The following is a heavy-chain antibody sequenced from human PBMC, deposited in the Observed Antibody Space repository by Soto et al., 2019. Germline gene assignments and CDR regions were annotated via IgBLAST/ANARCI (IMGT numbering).Heavy chain of an antibody. CDR1: GFTFSIYG. Sequence: GGSLRLSCAASGFTFSIYGMHWVRQAPGKGLEWVAVISYDGSNKYYADSVKGRFTISRDNSKNTLYLQMNSLRAEDTAVYYCAKVTVKWLVREDYYYYYGMDVWGQGTTVTVSS. CDR2: ISYDGSNK. J-gene: IGHJ6*02. CDR3: AKVTVKWLVREDYYYYYGMDV. V-gene: IGHV3-30*18. D-gene: IGHD6-19*01.